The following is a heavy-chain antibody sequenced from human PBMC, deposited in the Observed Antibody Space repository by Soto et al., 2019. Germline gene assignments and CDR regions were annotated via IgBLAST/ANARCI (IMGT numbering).Heavy chain of an antibody. J-gene: IGHJ4*02. D-gene: IGHD5-12*01. Sequence: SETLSLTCAVSGYSITSGYYWGWIRQPPGKGLEWIGSIYHSGSTYYNPSLKSRVTISVDTPQKLFSLKLSSVTAADTAVYYCARLPYSYSGYDESYFDYWGQGTLVTVSS. CDR1: GYSITSGYY. CDR3: ARLPYSYSGYDESYFDY. V-gene: IGHV4-38-2*01. CDR2: IYHSGST.